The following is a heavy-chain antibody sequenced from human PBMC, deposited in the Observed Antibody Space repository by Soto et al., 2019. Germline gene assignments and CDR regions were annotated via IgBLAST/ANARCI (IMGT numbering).Heavy chain of an antibody. V-gene: IGHV1-69*06. CDR2: IIPIFGTA. CDR1: GGTFSSYA. Sequence: QVQLVQSGAEVKKPGSSVKVSCKASGGTFSSYAISWVRQAPGQGLEWMEGIIPIFGTANYAQKFQGRVTITADKSTSTAYMELSSLRSEDTAVYYCARGLVRAVAFYYYGMDVWGQGTTVTVSS. J-gene: IGHJ6*02. CDR3: ARGLVRAVAFYYYGMDV. D-gene: IGHD6-19*01.